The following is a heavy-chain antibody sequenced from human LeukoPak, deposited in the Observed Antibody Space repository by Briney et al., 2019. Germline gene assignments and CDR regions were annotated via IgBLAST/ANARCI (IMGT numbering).Heavy chain of an antibody. CDR3: ARIAVAGEIDY. J-gene: IGHJ4*02. D-gene: IGHD6-19*01. V-gene: IGHV3-21*01. CDR1: GLTFSSYS. CDR2: ISSSSSYI. Sequence: GGSLRLSCAASGLTFSSYSMNWVRQAPGKGLEWVSSISSSSSYIYYADSVKGRFTISRDNAKNSLYLQMNSLRAEDTAVYYCARIAVAGEIDYWGQGTLVTVSS.